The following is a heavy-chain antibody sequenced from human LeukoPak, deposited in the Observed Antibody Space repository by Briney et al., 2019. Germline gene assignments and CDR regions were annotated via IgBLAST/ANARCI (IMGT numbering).Heavy chain of an antibody. V-gene: IGHV1-2*02. Sequence: ASVKVSCKASGYTFTGYYMHWVRQAPGQGLEWMGWINPNSGGTNYAQKFQGRVTMTTDTSTSTAYMELRSLRSDDTAVYYCARGPASTYYDFWSGYSAYFDYWGRGTLVTVSS. CDR2: INPNSGGT. J-gene: IGHJ4*02. CDR1: GYTFTGYY. D-gene: IGHD3-3*01. CDR3: ARGPASTYYDFWSGYSAYFDY.